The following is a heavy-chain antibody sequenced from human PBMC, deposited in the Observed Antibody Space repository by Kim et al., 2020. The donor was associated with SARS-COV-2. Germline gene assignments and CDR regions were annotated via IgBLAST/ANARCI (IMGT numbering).Heavy chain of an antibody. V-gene: IGHV1-3*01. D-gene: IGHD3-10*01. CDR2: INAGNGNT. CDR3: ATKRITMVRYGMDF. CDR1: GYTFTSYA. J-gene: IGHJ6*02. Sequence: ASVKVSCKASGYTFTSYAMHWVRQAPGQRLEWMGWINAGNGNTKYSQKFQGRVTITRDTSASTAYMELSSLRSEDTAVYYCATKRITMVRYGMDFWGQGTTVTVSS.